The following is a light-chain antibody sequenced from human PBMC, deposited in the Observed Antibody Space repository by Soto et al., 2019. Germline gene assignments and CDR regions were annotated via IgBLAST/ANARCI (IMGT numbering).Light chain of an antibody. Sequence: ALTQPPSASGSPGQSVTISCTGTSSDVGGYNYVSWYQQHPGKAPRLIIFEVSKRPSGVPDRFSGSKSGNTASLTVSGLQAEDEADYYCSSYADNYNYVFGTGTKVTVL. CDR3: SSYADNYNYV. CDR1: SSDVGGYNY. V-gene: IGLV2-8*01. J-gene: IGLJ1*01. CDR2: EVS.